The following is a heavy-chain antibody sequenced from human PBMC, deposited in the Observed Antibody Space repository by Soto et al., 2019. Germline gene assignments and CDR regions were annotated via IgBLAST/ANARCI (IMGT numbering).Heavy chain of an antibody. V-gene: IGHV4-30-4*02. CDR1: DGSISSGDYY. J-gene: IGHJ4*02. CDR2: IYYSGST. Sequence: SETLSLTCTVSDGSISSGDYYWSWIRQPPGKGLEWIGSIYYSGSTYYNPSLKSRVTISVDTSKNQFSLRAEDTAVYYCAREGHSDSSGYGAVDYWGQGTMVTVSS. D-gene: IGHD3-22*01. CDR3: AREGHSDSSGYGAVDY.